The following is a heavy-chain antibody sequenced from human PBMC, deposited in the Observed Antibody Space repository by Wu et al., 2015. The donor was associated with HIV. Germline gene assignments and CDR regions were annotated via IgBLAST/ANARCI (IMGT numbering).Heavy chain of an antibody. CDR2: ISAYNGNT. J-gene: IGHJ4*02. CDR1: GYSFPSFG. D-gene: IGHD5-12*01. V-gene: IGHV1-18*01. Sequence: QVQLVQSGAEVKKPGASVKVSCKTSGYSFPSFGISWVRQAPGQGLEWMGWISAYNGNTNYAQRFQGRVTMTTDTSTSTAYMGLRSLRSDDTAVYYCARDPWLRDEYFDYWGQGTLVTVSS. CDR3: ARDPWLRDEYFDY.